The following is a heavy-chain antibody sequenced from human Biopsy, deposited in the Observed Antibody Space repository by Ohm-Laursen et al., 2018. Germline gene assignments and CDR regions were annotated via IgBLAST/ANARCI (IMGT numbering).Heavy chain of an antibody. D-gene: IGHD2-15*01. CDR3: GNEVHGRDY. CDR2: INQAGTT. V-gene: IGHV4-34*08. CDR1: GKTFSDYQ. J-gene: IGHJ4*02. Sequence: PGTLSLTWAVFGKTFSDYQWSWIRQPPGKGLEWIGQINQAGTTNYSPSLKSRVSISADASKYEFSLRLTSVTAADTAVYLCGNEVHGRDYWGLGAQVTVSS.